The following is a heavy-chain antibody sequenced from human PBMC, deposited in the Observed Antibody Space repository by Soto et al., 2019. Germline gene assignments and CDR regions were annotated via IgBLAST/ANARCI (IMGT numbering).Heavy chain of an antibody. Sequence: GGSLRLSCAASGFAFNTDWMNWVRQAPGKGLEWLGRITSSTADGTTDYAAPVTCRITISRDTSKNTLLLQMNSLKIEDTAVYYCTRVADCGGYCYSWSWGQGTLVTVSS. CDR1: GFAFNTDW. CDR2: ITSSTADGTT. D-gene: IGHD2-21*02. V-gene: IGHV3-15*01. J-gene: IGHJ5*02. CDR3: TRVADCGGYCYSWS.